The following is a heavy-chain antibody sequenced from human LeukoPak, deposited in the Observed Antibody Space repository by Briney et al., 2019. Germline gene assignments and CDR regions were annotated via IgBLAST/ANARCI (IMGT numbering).Heavy chain of an antibody. J-gene: IGHJ4*02. V-gene: IGHV4-39*07. Sequence: SETLSLTCTVSGGSISSDSYYWGWIRQPPGKGLEWIGSIHHSGSTNYNPSLKSRVTISLDTSKNQFSLKLSSVTAADTAVYYCARELVYYYDSSGYRRAFDYWDQGTLVTVSS. CDR3: ARELVYYYDSSGYRRAFDY. D-gene: IGHD3-22*01. CDR2: IHHSGST. CDR1: GGSISSDSYY.